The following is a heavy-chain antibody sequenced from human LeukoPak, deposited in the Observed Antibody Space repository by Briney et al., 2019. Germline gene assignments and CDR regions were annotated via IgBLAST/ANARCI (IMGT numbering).Heavy chain of an antibody. CDR2: IIPIFGTA. CDR3: ASRYCSGGSCYLAYYFDY. V-gene: IGHV1-69*13. D-gene: IGHD2-15*01. Sequence: SVKVSCKASGGTFSSYSISWVRQAPGQGLEWMGGIIPIFGTANYAQKFQGRVTITADESTSTAYMELSSLRSEDTAVYYCASRYCSGGSCYLAYYFDYWGQGTLVTVSS. CDR1: GGTFSSYS. J-gene: IGHJ4*02.